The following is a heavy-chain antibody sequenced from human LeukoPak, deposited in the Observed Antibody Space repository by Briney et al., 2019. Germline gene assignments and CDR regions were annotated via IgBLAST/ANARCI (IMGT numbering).Heavy chain of an antibody. J-gene: IGHJ3*01. Sequence: SETLSLTCTVSGGSISSGGYYWSWIRQPPGKGLEWIGYIYRSGSTYYNPSLKSRVTISLDRSKNQFSLKLSSVTAADTAVYYCAREDRIQRSFGVWGQGTMVTVS. D-gene: IGHD6-25*01. V-gene: IGHV4-30-2*01. CDR3: AREDRIQRSFGV. CDR2: IYRSGST. CDR1: GGSISSGGYY.